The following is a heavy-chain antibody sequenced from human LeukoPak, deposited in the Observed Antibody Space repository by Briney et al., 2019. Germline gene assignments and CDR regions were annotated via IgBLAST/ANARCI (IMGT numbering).Heavy chain of an antibody. CDR3: TKRVRYGGTWDHFAD. CDR1: GFTFDNYR. CDR2: VNADGGNT. Sequence: GGSLRLSCAASGFTFDNYRMSWVRQAPGKGLEWVSTVNADGGNTYYADSVKGRFTISRDNSKSTLILQMNSLRVEDTALYYCTKRVRYGGTWDHFADWGQGTLVTVSS. V-gene: IGHV3-23*01. J-gene: IGHJ4*02. D-gene: IGHD6-13*01.